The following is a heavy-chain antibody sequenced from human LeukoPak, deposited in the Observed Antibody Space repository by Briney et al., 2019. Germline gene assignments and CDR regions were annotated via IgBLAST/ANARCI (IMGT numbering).Heavy chain of an antibody. J-gene: IGHJ4*02. CDR3: ARQGGRTSGWQIDN. D-gene: IGHD6-19*01. V-gene: IGHV4-34*01. CDR1: GGSFSGYY. Sequence: SETLSLTCAVYGGSFSGYYWSWIRQPPGKGLEWIGEINYSGSTNYNPSLKSRVTISVDTSKNQFSLNLSSVTAADTAVYYCARQGGRTSGWQIDNRGQGTLVTVSS. CDR2: INYSGST.